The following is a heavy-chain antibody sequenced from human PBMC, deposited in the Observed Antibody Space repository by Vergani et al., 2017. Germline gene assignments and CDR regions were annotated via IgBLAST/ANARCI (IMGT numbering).Heavy chain of an antibody. CDR3: TLARPPSRYYYYGMDV. V-gene: IGHV4-59*01. J-gene: IGHJ6*02. Sequence: QVQLQESGPGLVKPSQTLSLTCTVSGGSISSYYWSWIRQPPGKGLEWIGYIYYSGSTNYNPSLKSRVTISVDTSKNQFSLKLSSVTAADTDVSFCTLARPPSRYYYYGMDVWGQGTTVTVSS. CDR2: IYYSGST. CDR1: GGSISSYY.